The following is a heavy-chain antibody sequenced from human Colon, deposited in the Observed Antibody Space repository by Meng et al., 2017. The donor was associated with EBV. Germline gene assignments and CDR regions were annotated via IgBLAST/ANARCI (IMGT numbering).Heavy chain of an antibody. J-gene: IGHJ4*02. Sequence: WVGLLVTPAGTLPLSCAVSARSFSRYYWSWLRQAPAKGLEWIGDTNHSGSTKYNPSLESRVSISVDTSENHVSFKLTSVTAADTAVYYCARRTTVNLRSFDSWGQGTLVTVSS. CDR3: ARRTTVNLRSFDS. CDR2: TNHSGST. V-gene: IGHV4-34*01. CDR1: ARSFSRYY. D-gene: IGHD4-17*01.